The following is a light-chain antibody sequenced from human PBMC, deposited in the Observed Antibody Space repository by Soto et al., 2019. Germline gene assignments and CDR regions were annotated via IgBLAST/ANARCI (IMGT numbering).Light chain of an antibody. Sequence: DIVMTQSPDSLAVSLGERATINCKCRQSVLYSSNNKNYLAWYQQKPGQPPKLLIYWASTRESGVPDRFSGSGSGTDFTLTISSLQAEDVAVYYCQQYYSTLWTFGQGTKVEIK. CDR3: QQYYSTLWT. CDR2: WAS. J-gene: IGKJ1*01. CDR1: QSVLYSSNNKNY. V-gene: IGKV4-1*01.